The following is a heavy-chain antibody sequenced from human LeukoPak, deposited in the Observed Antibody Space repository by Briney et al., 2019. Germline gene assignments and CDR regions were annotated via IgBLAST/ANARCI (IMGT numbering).Heavy chain of an antibody. CDR2: INLDGSEI. V-gene: IGHV3-7*03. J-gene: IGHJ4*02. Sequence: GGSLRLSCEASGFVFGHTWMSWVRQAPGKGLEWVANINLDGSEINYLDSLTGRLTISRDNAKDSLYLQMNGLRAEDTAVYFCVRDRGYSTFDYWGQGTLVTVSS. CDR1: GFVFGHTW. D-gene: IGHD3-22*01. CDR3: VRDRGYSTFDY.